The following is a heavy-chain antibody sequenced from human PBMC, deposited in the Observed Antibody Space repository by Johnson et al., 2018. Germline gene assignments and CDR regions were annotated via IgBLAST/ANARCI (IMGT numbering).Heavy chain of an antibody. CDR2: VYYSGST. D-gene: IGHD3-3*01. Sequence: QVQLQESGPGLVKPSETLVLTCTVSGGSISTYYWNWIRQPPGKGLEWIGYVYYSGSTNYNPSLKSRVTISVDTSKKELPLKLSSVTAADTAVYYCGRDLLAPYEFWGGDYLRGIDVWGRGIDVWGQGTTVTVSS. CDR1: GGSISTYY. V-gene: IGHV4-59*01. CDR3: GRDLLAPYEFWGGDYLRGIDVWGRGIDV. J-gene: IGHJ6*02.